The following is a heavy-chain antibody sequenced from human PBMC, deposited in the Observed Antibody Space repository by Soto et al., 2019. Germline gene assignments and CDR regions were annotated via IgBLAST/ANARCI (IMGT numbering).Heavy chain of an antibody. V-gene: IGHV1-69*06. CDR1: GGTFSSYA. J-gene: IGHJ4*02. CDR2: IIPIFGTA. Sequence: QVQLVQSGAEVKKPGSSVKVSCKASGGTFSSYAISWVRQAPGQGPEWMGGIIPIFGTANYAQKFQGRVTITADKSTSTAYMALSSLRSEDTDVYYCARELRGSGSTSFDYWGQGTLVTVSS. D-gene: IGHD1-26*01. CDR3: ARELRGSGSTSFDY.